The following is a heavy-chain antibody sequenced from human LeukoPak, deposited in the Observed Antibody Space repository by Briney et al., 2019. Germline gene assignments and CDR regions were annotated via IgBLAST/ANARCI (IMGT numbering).Heavy chain of an antibody. V-gene: IGHV3-48*01. CDR2: ISSSSSMI. CDR1: GFTFSSYS. J-gene: IGHJ4*02. Sequence: PGGSLRLSCAASGFTFSSYSMNWVRHAPGKGLEWVSFISSSSSMIYYADSVKGRFSISRDKAKNSLYLQMNSLRAEDTAVYYCARVGSVAADDYWGQGTLVTVSS. D-gene: IGHD5/OR15-5a*01. CDR3: ARVGSVAADDY.